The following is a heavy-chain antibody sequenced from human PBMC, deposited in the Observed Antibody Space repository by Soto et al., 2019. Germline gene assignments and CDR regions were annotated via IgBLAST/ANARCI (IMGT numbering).Heavy chain of an antibody. J-gene: IGHJ6*02. Sequence: QVQLVESGGGLVKPGGSLRLSCAASGFTFSDYYMNWIRQAPGKGLEWVSYITSSGRTTYYADSVKGRFTISRDNAKNSLSLQMYSLRAADTAVYYCARDLGLVLDYSSSPLSYSGMDVWGQGTTVTVSS. CDR3: ARDLGLVLDYSSSPLSYSGMDV. V-gene: IGHV3-11*01. CDR2: ITSSGRTT. D-gene: IGHD6-13*01. CDR1: GFTFSDYY.